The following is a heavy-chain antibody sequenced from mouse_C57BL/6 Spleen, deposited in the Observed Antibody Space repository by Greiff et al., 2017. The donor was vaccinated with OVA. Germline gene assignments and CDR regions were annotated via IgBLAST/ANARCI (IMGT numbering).Heavy chain of an antibody. CDR1: GYTFTSYW. Sequence: VQLQQPGAELVRPGSSVKLSCKASGYTFTSYWMHWVKQRPIQGLEWIGNIDPSDSETHYNQKFKDKATLTVDKSSSTAYMQLSSLTSEDSAVYYCARYYSNYEGFAYWGQGTLVTVSA. V-gene: IGHV1-52*01. D-gene: IGHD2-5*01. J-gene: IGHJ3*01. CDR3: ARYYSNYEGFAY. CDR2: IDPSDSET.